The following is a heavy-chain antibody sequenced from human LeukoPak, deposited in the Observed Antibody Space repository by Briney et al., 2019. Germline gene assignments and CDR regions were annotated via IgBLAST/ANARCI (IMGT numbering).Heavy chain of an antibody. Sequence: GGSLRLSCAASGFTFSSYAMSWVRQAPGKGLEWVSAISGSGGSTYYADSVKGRFTISRDNSKNTLYLQMNSLRAEDTAVYYCAKDGGCSYGQYYFDYWGQGTLVTVSS. CDR2: ISGSGGST. CDR3: AKDGGCSYGQYYFDY. D-gene: IGHD5-18*01. V-gene: IGHV3-23*01. CDR1: GFTFSSYA. J-gene: IGHJ4*02.